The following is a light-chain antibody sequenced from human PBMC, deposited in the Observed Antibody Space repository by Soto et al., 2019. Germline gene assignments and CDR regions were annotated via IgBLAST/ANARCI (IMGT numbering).Light chain of an antibody. CDR1: QPLSKW. Sequence: DIQMTQSPSTLSASVVDRVTITCRASQPLSKWLAWYQQKPGKAPMLLIYEASSLQSGVPSRFSGSGSGTEFTLSISSLQPDDFATYYCKHYNVYPWTFGQGTKVDIK. CDR2: EAS. V-gene: IGKV1-5*03. J-gene: IGKJ1*01. CDR3: KHYNVYPWT.